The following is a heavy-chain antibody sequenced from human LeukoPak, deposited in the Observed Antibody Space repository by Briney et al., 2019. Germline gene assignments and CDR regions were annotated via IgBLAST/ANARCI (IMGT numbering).Heavy chain of an antibody. CDR1: GFTFSLYS. J-gene: IGHJ3*02. CDR3: AKSLWGYSSGDAFDI. V-gene: IGHV3-21*01. CDR2: ISSSGSYI. Sequence: GSLRLSCAASGFTFSLYSITWVRQTPGRGLEWVSSISSSGSYIYYADSVKGRFTVSRDNAKNSLYLQMNSLRAEDTAVYYCAKSLWGYSSGDAFDIWGQGTMVTVSS. D-gene: IGHD6-25*01.